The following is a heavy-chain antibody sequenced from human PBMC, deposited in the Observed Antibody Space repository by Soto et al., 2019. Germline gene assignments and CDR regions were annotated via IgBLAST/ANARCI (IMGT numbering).Heavy chain of an antibody. CDR1: GFTFSRFE. J-gene: IGHJ4*02. CDR3: TTAAWFRYLSFY. CDR2: ISSSGSTA. V-gene: IGHV3-48*03. Sequence: PGGSLRLSCAASGFTFSRFELHWVRQAPGKGLEWLSYISSSGSTAYYASSVEGRFTLSRDNANNSVYLQMDSLRAEDTALYYCTTAAWFRYLSFYWGQGAMVTVSS. D-gene: IGHD3-10*01.